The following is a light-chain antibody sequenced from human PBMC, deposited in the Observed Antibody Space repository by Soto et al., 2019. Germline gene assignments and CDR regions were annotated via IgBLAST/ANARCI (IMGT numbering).Light chain of an antibody. Sequence: DIQMTQSPSTLSASVGDRVTITCRASQSISDLLAWYQQKPGKAPKLLIYEASSLKSGLPSRFSGSGSGTEYTLTISSLQPDDFATYYCQQYKGYWTFGQGTKVEIK. V-gene: IGKV1-5*03. CDR1: QSISDL. CDR3: QQYKGYWT. CDR2: EAS. J-gene: IGKJ1*01.